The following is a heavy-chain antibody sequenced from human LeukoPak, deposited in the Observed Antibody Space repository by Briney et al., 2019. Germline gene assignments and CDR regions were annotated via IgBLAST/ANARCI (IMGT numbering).Heavy chain of an antibody. J-gene: IGHJ5*02. V-gene: IGHV4-39*07. D-gene: IGHD3-3*01. CDR2: IYYSGST. CDR3: ARGRTTSGVPTPGGFDL. CDR1: GGYISSSSYY. Sequence: SETLSLTCTASGGYISSSSYYWGWIRQPPGKGLGWIGTIYYSGSTHYNSSLKSRVTLSVDTSKNQFSLRLSSATTADTALYFCARGRTTSGVPTPGGFDLWGQGTLVTVS.